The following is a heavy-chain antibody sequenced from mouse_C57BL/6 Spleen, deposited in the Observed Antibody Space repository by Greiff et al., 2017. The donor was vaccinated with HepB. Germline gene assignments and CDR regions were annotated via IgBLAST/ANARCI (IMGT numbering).Heavy chain of an antibody. J-gene: IGHJ2*01. V-gene: IGHV1-61*01. CDR3: ARERENYLGPFDY. CDR1: GYTFTSYW. D-gene: IGHD5-5*01. CDR2: IYPSDSET. Sequence: QVQLQQPGAELVRPGSSVKLSCKASGYTFTSYWMDWVKQRPGQGLEWIGNIYPSDSETHYNQKFKDKATLTVDKSSSTAYMQLSSLTSEDSAVYYCARERENYLGPFDYWGQGTTLTVSS.